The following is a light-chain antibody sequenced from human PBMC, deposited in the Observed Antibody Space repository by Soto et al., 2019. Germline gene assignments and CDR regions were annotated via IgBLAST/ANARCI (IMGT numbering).Light chain of an antibody. J-gene: IGKJ1*01. CDR3: QQYNSYSTFGPAT. V-gene: IGKV1-5*03. Sequence: DIQMTQSPSTLSASLGDRVTITCRASQSISTWLSWYQQKPGKAPKLLIYSASDLESGVPSRFSGSGFGTEFTLTITSLQPDDFATYYCQQYNSYSTFGPATFGQGTKVDIK. CDR1: QSISTW. CDR2: SAS.